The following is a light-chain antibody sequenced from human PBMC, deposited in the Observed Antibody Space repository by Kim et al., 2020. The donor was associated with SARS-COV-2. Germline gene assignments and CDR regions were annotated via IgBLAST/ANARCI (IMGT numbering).Light chain of an antibody. J-gene: IGLJ1*01. CDR1: SRDIGTYNR. CDR2: EVT. V-gene: IGLV2-18*02. Sequence: QSALTQPPSVSGSPGQSVTISCTGTSRDIGTYNRVSWYQQPPGTAPKLMIYEVTNRPSGVPDRFSASKSDITASLTISGLQAEDEADYYCSSYTTSTTYVFGTGTKVTVL. CDR3: SSYTTSTTYV.